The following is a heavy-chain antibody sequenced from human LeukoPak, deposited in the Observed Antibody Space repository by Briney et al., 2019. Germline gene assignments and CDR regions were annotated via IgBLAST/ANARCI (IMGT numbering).Heavy chain of an antibody. CDR3: ARDGQPAPNFDY. J-gene: IGHJ4*02. CDR1: GGTFSSYA. Sequence: ASVKVSCKASGGTFSSYAISWVRQAPGQGLEWMGIINPSGGSTSYAQKFQGRVTMTRDTSTSTVYMELSSLRSEDTAVYYCARDGQPAPNFDYWGQGTLVTVSS. V-gene: IGHV1-46*01. CDR2: INPSGGST.